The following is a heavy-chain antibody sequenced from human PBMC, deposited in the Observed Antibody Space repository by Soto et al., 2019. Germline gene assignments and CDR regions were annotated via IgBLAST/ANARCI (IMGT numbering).Heavy chain of an antibody. V-gene: IGHV1-3*01. Sequence: GASVKVSCKASGYTFTSYAMHWVRQAPGQRLEWMGWINAGNGNTKYSQKLQGRVTMTTDTSTSTAYMELRSLRSDDTAVYYCARDLLEPHYYYYYGMDVWGQGTTVTVSS. CDR2: INAGNGNT. CDR1: GYTFTSYA. D-gene: IGHD1-1*01. CDR3: ARDLLEPHYYYYYGMDV. J-gene: IGHJ6*02.